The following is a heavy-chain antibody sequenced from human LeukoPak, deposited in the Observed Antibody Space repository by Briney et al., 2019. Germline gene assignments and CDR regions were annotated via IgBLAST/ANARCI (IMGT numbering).Heavy chain of an antibody. Sequence: PGGSLRLSCAASGFTFSSYEMNWVRQAPGKGLEWVSYISSSGSTIYYADSVKGRFTISRDNAKNSLYLQMNSLRAEDTAVYYCARVERRQWLVRGYYFDYWGQGTLVTVSS. V-gene: IGHV3-48*03. CDR2: ISSSGSTI. J-gene: IGHJ4*02. D-gene: IGHD6-19*01. CDR3: ARVERRQWLVRGYYFDY. CDR1: GFTFSSYE.